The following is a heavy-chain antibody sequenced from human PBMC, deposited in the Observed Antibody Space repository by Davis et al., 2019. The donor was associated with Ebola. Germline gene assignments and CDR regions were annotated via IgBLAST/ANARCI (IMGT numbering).Heavy chain of an antibody. CDR2: ISSSSSYI. CDR3: ARGSWYYYGSGSYYTYYGMDV. Sequence: GGSLRLSCAASGFTFSSSAMTWVRQAPGKGLEWVSSISSSSSYIYYADSVKGRFTISRDNAKNSLYLQMNSLRAEDTAVYYCARGSWYYYGSGSYYTYYGMDVWGQGTTVTVSS. V-gene: IGHV3-21*01. CDR1: GFTFSSSA. J-gene: IGHJ6*02. D-gene: IGHD3-10*01.